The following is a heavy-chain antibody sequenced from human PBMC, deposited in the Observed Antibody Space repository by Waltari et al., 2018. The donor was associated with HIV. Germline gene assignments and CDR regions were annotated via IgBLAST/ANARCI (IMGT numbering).Heavy chain of an antibody. CDR2: INACNGNT. Sequence: QVQLVQSGAEVKKTGASVKVSRKATGYTFTRYAMHWVRQPPGQRLEWMGWINACNGNTKYSQKFQGRVTITRDTSASTAYMELSSLRSEDTAVYYCARDSSEVGATTGAFDIWGQGTMVTVSS. V-gene: IGHV1-3*01. J-gene: IGHJ3*02. D-gene: IGHD1-26*01. CDR1: GYTFTRYA. CDR3: ARDSSEVGATTGAFDI.